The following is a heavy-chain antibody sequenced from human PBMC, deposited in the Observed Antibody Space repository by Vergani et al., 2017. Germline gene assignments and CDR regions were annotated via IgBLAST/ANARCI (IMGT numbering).Heavy chain of an antibody. CDR1: GYSFTSYW. V-gene: IGHV5-51*01. Sequence: EVQLVQSGAEVKKPGESLKISCKGSGYSFTSYWIGWVRQMPGKGLEWMGIIYPGDSDTRYSPSFQGQVTISAEKSISTAYRQWSSLKASDTAMYYCASHPPRPPTYYYCSGSYGLDYWGQGTLVTVSS. J-gene: IGHJ4*02. D-gene: IGHD3-10*01. CDR2: IYPGDSDT. CDR3: ASHPPRPPTYYYCSGSYGLDY.